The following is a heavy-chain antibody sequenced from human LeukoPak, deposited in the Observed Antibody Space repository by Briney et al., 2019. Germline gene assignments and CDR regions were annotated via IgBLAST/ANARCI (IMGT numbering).Heavy chain of an antibody. CDR3: ARHQSTYPFDY. D-gene: IGHD2-2*01. J-gene: IGHJ4*02. V-gene: IGHV4-39*01. CDR1: GGPISSSSYY. CDR2: IYYSGST. Sequence: SETLSLTCTVSGGPISSSSYYWGWIRQLPGKGLEWVGSIYYSGSTYYNPSLKSRVTISADTSKNQFSLKLSSVTAADTADYYCARHQSTYPFDYWGQGTLVTVSS.